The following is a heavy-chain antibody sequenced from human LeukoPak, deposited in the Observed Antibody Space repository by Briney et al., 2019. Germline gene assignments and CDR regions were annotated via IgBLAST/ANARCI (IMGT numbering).Heavy chain of an antibody. Sequence: PSETLSLTCSVSGGFNTHYYWSWIRQPAGTGLEWIGRIYTSGSTSYNPSLKSRVTISIDTSKNQFSLKLSSVTAADTAVYYCARDQGHCGRGSCYTRYFQHWGQGTLVTVSS. CDR1: GGFNTHYY. D-gene: IGHD2-2*02. V-gene: IGHV4-4*07. J-gene: IGHJ1*01. CDR2: IYTSGST. CDR3: ARDQGHCGRGSCYTRYFQH.